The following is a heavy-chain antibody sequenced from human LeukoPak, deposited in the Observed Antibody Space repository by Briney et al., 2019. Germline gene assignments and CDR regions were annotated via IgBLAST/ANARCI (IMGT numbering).Heavy chain of an antibody. J-gene: IGHJ6*03. Sequence: SVKVSCKASGYTFTSYDINWVRQATGQGLEWMGRIIPILGIANYAQKFQGRVTITADKSTSTAYMELSSLRSEDTAVYYCARDYCSSTSCLLAHYMDVWGKGTTVTVSS. CDR1: GYTFTSYD. CDR3: ARDYCSSTSCLLAHYMDV. CDR2: IIPILGIA. D-gene: IGHD2-2*01. V-gene: IGHV1-69*04.